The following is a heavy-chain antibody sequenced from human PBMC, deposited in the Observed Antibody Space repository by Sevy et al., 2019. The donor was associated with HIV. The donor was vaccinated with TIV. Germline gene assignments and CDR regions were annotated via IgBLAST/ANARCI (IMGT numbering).Heavy chain of an antibody. D-gene: IGHD3-10*01. CDR1: GFNIADYY. J-gene: IGHJ5*02. Sequence: GGSLRLSCTGSGFNIADYYMTWVRQAPGKGLDWVGFIITKNHGGTPEYGASVKGRFTISRDDSKNTIYLQMHSLKTGDTGRYYCARHAREAWRGSGVYYNVTDGFDPWGQGTLVTVSS. V-gene: IGHV3-49*04. CDR3: ARHAREAWRGSGVYYNVTDGFDP. CDR2: IITKNHGGTP.